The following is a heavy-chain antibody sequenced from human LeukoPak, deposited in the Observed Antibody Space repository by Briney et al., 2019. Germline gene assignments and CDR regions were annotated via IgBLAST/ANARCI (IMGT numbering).Heavy chain of an antibody. CDR1: GFTFSDYY. CDR3: ARELKYYDFWSGYYTVGDYFDY. J-gene: IGHJ4*02. V-gene: IGHV3-11*01. CDR2: ISSSGSTI. D-gene: IGHD3-3*01. Sequence: AGGSLRHSCAASGFTFSDYYMSWIRQAPGKGLEWVSYISSSGSTIYYADSVKGRFTISRDNAKNSLYLQMNSLRAEDTAVYYCARELKYYDFWSGYYTVGDYFDYWGQGTLVTVSS.